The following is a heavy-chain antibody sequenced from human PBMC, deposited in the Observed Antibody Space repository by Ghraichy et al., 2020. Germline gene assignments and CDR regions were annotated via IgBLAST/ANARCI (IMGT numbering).Heavy chain of an antibody. J-gene: IGHJ4*02. D-gene: IGHD6-13*01. CDR3: ARVGITAAGYFDY. CDR1: GYSISSGYY. V-gene: IGHV4-38-2*01. CDR2: IYHSGTT. Sequence: SETLSLTCAVSGYSISSGYYWGWIRQSPGKGLEWIGSIYHSGTTYYNPSLKSRVTLSLDTSKNHFSLKLSSVTAADTAVYYCARVGITAAGYFDYWGQGTLVTVSS.